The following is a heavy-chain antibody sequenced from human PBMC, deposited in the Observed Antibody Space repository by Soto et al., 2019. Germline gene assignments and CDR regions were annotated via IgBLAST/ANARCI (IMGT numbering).Heavy chain of an antibody. V-gene: IGHV5-10-1*01. CDR2: IDPSDSYT. J-gene: IGHJ6*02. D-gene: IGHD2-21*02. CDR1: GYSFTSYW. Sequence: GGSLKISCKGSGYSFTSYWISWVRQMPRKSLEWMGRIDPSDSYTNYSPSFQGHVTISADKSISTAYLQWSSLKASDTAMYYCARHYAPSGNSTPYGMDVWGQGTTVTVSS. CDR3: ARHYAPSGNSTPYGMDV.